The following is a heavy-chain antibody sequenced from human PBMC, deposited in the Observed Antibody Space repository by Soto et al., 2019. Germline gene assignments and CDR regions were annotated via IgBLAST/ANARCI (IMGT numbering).Heavy chain of an antibody. Sequence: GGSLRLSCAASAFTVSSNFMSWVRQAPGKGLERVSVIYSGGSTYYADSVKVRFTISRDNSKNTLYLQMNSLRAEDTAVYYWAKDLALTRCISTTCYEYYYFGMDVWGQGTTVTVSS. J-gene: IGHJ6*02. CDR3: AKDLALTRCISTTCYEYYYFGMDV. V-gene: IGHV3-66*01. CDR1: AFTVSSNF. D-gene: IGHD2-2*01. CDR2: IYSGGST.